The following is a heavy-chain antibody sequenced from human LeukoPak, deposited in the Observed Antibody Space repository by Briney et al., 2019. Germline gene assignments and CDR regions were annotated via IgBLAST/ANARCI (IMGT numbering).Heavy chain of an antibody. J-gene: IGHJ4*02. V-gene: IGHV3-30*02. CDR2: IRYDGSNK. D-gene: IGHD3-22*01. CDR1: GLTFSSYG. Sequence: GGSLRLSCAASGLTFSSYGMHWVRQAPGKGLEWVAFIRYDGSNKYYTDSVKGRFIISRDNSKNTLYLQMNSLRAEDTAVYYCAKDSRRRKTYYYDSSGLYYFDYWGQGTLVTVSS. CDR3: AKDSRRRKTYYYDSSGLYYFDY.